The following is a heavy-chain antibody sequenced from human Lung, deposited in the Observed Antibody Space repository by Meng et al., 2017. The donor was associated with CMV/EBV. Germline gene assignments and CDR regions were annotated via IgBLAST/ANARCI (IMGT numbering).Heavy chain of an antibody. J-gene: IGHJ5*01. D-gene: IGHD1-7*01. CDR1: GGSFSGSY. V-gene: IGHV4-34*01. CDR3: ARLTGTVYVHWFDS. CDR2: IDDTGRT. Sequence: SETLSLTCAVYGGSFSGSYCHWIRQPPGMSLEWIGEIDDTGRTKYSPSLNSRVTMLLDTSKKQFSLKLSSVTAADTAVYYCARLTGTVYVHWFDSWGQGTLVTVSS.